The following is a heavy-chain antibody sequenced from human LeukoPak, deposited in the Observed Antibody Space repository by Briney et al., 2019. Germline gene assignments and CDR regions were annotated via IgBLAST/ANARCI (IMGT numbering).Heavy chain of an antibody. CDR1: GGSISSGGYY. CDR3: ARGGGSQTNYYYYGMDV. CDR2: IYYSGSS. D-gene: IGHD2-15*01. Sequence: SETLSLTCTVSGGSISSGGYYWSWIRQHPGKGLEWIGYIYYSGSSYYNPSLKSRVTISVDTSKNQFSLKLSSVTAADTAVYYCARGGGSQTNYYYYGMDVWGKGTTVTVSS. V-gene: IGHV4-31*03. J-gene: IGHJ6*04.